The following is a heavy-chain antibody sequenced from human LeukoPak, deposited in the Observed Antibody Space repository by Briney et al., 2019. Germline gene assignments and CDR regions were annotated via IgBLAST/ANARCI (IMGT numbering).Heavy chain of an antibody. Sequence: PSETLSLTCTVSGXSISSSGYYWGWIRQSPGKGLEWIGEINHSGSTNYNPSLKSRVTISVDTSKNQFSLKLSSVTAADTAVYYCARGLPTDKIDYWGQGTLVTVSS. D-gene: IGHD4-17*01. CDR3: ARGLPTDKIDY. V-gene: IGHV4-39*07. CDR2: INHSGST. CDR1: GXSISSSGYY. J-gene: IGHJ4*02.